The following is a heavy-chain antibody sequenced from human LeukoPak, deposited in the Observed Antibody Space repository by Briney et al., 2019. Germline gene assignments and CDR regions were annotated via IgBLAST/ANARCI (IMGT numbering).Heavy chain of an antibody. CDR2: IYYSGST. D-gene: IGHD6-19*01. CDR1: GGSIISYY. Sequence: SETLSLTCTVSGGSIISYYWSWIRQPPGKGMEWIGYIYYSGSTNYNPSLKSRVTISVDTSKNQFSLKLSSVTAADTAVYYCARGGYSSGWYVDYWGQGTLVTVSS. CDR3: ARGGYSSGWYVDY. J-gene: IGHJ4*02. V-gene: IGHV4-59*01.